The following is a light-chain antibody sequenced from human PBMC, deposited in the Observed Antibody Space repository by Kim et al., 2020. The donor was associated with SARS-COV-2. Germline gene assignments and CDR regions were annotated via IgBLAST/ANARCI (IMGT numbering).Light chain of an antibody. V-gene: IGKV1D-12*01. CDR2: TTS. CDR1: QDVSSS. J-gene: IGKJ1*01. Sequence: DIQMTQSPSSVSASVGDRVTITCRASQDVSSSLAWYQQKPGKAPKVLIYTTSTLQSGVPSRFSGSGSGTDFTLTISSLQPEDFATYFCQQAKNFPWTFGLGTKVDIK. CDR3: QQAKNFPWT.